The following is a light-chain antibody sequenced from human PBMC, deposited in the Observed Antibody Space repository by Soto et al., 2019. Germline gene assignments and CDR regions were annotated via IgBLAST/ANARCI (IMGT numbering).Light chain of an antibody. CDR3: HQYDKAPQT. J-gene: IGKJ2*01. CDR2: APS. CDR1: QYMTRTY. V-gene: IGKV3-20*01. Sequence: EIVLTQSPGTLSLSPGERATLSCRASQYMTRTYIAWYQQKPGQSPRLLIYAPSNRATGIPDKFSGSGSGTDYSLTITRLEPEDSEVYYCHQYDKAPQTFGQGTKVEIK.